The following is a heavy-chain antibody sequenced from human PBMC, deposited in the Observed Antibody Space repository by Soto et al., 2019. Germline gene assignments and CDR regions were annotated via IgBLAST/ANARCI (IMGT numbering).Heavy chain of an antibody. CDR1: GCTFSSYA. CDR3: AKAPLGIAARIWFDP. V-gene: IGHV3-23*01. J-gene: IGHJ5*02. CDR2: ISGSGGST. Sequence: EVQLLESGGGLVQPGGSLRLSCAASGCTFSSYAMSWVRQAPGKGLEWVSAISGSGGSTYYADSVKGRFTISRDNSKNTLYLQMTSLRAEDTAVYYCAKAPLGIAARIWFDPWGQGTLVTVSS. D-gene: IGHD6-6*01.